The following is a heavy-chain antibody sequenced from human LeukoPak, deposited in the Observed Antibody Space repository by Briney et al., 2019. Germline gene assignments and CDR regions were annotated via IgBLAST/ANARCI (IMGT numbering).Heavy chain of an antibody. Sequence: GGSLRLSCAASGFMVGSYAMSWVRQAPGKGLEWVSAISTSGGSTYYADSVRGRFTISRDISKNTLYLQMSSMRVEDTAVYYCAKDERGEYYDILTGYYPQTFDYWGQGTLVTVSS. J-gene: IGHJ4*02. CDR2: ISTSGGST. CDR1: GFMVGSYA. V-gene: IGHV3-23*01. D-gene: IGHD3-9*01. CDR3: AKDERGEYYDILTGYYPQTFDY.